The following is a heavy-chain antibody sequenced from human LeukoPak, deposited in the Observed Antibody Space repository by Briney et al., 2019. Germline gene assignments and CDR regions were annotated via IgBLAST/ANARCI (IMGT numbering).Heavy chain of an antibody. CDR2: ISSDGNDK. V-gene: IGHV3-30-3*01. CDR1: GFTFSNYA. Sequence: PGGSLRLSCAASGFTFSNYAMHWVRQAPGKGLEWVALISSDGNDKYYADSVKGRFIISRDNSKNTLYLQMNSLRAEDTAAYNCVRQGYSYDSSGHYYRPFDYWGQGTLVTVSS. D-gene: IGHD3-22*01. J-gene: IGHJ4*02. CDR3: VRQGYSYDSSGHYYRPFDY.